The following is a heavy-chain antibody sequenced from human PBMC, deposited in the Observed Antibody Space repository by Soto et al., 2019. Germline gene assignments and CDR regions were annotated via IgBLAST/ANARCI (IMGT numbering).Heavy chain of an antibody. CDR3: ARQGSYYYGMDV. V-gene: IGHV3-33*01. CDR2: IWYDGSNK. Sequence: GGSLSLSCAASGFTFSSYGMHWVRQAPGKGLEWVAVIWYDGSNKYYADSVKGRFTISRDNSKNTLYLQMNSLRAEDTAVYYCARQGSYYYGMDVWGQGTTVTVSS. CDR1: GFTFSSYG. J-gene: IGHJ6*02. D-gene: IGHD2-15*01.